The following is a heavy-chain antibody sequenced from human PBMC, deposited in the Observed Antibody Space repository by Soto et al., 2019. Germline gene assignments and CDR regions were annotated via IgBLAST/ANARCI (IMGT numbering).Heavy chain of an antibody. Sequence: PGESLKISCKGSGYSFTSYWIGWVRQMPGKGLEWMGIIYPGDSDTRYSPSFQGQVTISADKSISTAYLQWSSLKASDTAMYYCARAGYEAGSQGWLDPWGQGTLVTVYS. CDR1: GYSFTSYW. J-gene: IGHJ5*02. CDR3: ARAGYEAGSQGWLDP. D-gene: IGHD5-12*01. V-gene: IGHV5-51*01. CDR2: IYPGDSDT.